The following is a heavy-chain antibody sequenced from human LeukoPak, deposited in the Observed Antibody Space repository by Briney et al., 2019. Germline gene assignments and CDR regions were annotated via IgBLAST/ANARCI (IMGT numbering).Heavy chain of an antibody. CDR2: IKPDGSDR. CDR3: ARAPGPYLDY. V-gene: IGHV3-7*04. D-gene: IGHD3-10*01. Sequence: AGSLRLSCAASGFIFSSYWMRWVRQAPGKGLEWVASIKPDGSDRWYVDSVKGRFTISRDNAKNSLYLQINSLSAEDTAVYYCARAPGPYLDYWGQGTLVTASS. CDR1: GFIFSSYW. J-gene: IGHJ4*02.